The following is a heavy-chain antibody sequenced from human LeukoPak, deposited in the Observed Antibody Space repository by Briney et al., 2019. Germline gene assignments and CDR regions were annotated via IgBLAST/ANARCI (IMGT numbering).Heavy chain of an antibody. J-gene: IGHJ4*02. CDR1: GYTFTSYA. V-gene: IGHV7-4-1*02. CDR2: INTNTGNP. D-gene: IGHD6-13*01. CDR3: ASPGGSIAAAGYFDY. Sequence: GASVNVSCKASGYTFTSYAMNWVRQAPGQGLEWMGWINTNTGNPTYAQGFTGRFVFSLDTSVSTAYLQISSLKAEDTAVYYCASPGGSIAAAGYFDYWGQGTLVTVSS.